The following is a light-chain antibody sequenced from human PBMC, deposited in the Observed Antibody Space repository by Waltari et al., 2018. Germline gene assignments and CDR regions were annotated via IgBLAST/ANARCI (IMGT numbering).Light chain of an antibody. CDR1: ASAVGPFTF. Sequence: QSALTQPASVPGSPGQSITISCPGTASAVGPFTFFSWYRQHPGKAPHLIIYEVSERPPGISDRFSGSKSDNTASLTISGLQADDEAVYYCSSYTTSNAPGVFGTGTKVTVL. CDR2: EVS. V-gene: IGLV2-14*01. CDR3: SSYTTSNAPGV. J-gene: IGLJ1*01.